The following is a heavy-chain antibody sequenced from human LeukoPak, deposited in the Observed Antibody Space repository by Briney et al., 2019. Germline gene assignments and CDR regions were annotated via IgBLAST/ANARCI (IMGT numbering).Heavy chain of an antibody. Sequence: ASVKVSCKASGYTFTSNHMHWVRQAPGQGLEWMAMINPSGGTTRYAQKFQGRVTMTRDTSTSTVYMELSSLRSEDTAVYYCARPQSLFRNYDAFDIWGQGTMVTVSS. CDR1: GYTFTSNH. V-gene: IGHV1-46*01. J-gene: IGHJ3*02. D-gene: IGHD2/OR15-2a*01. CDR3: ARPQSLFRNYDAFDI. CDR2: INPSGGTT.